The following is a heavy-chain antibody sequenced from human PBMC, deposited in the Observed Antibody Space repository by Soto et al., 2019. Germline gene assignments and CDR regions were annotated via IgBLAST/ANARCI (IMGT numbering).Heavy chain of an antibody. Sequence: LSCRASGFTVRSYEMTWVRQAPGKGLEWVSYISKSGGTIHYADSVKGRFTVSRDNDKDSLYLQMNSLRAEDTAVYFCAGYYYDPRGPYPAFDYWGQGTLFTGSS. CDR2: ISKSGGTI. D-gene: IGHD3-22*01. V-gene: IGHV3-48*03. CDR1: GFTVRSYE. J-gene: IGHJ4*02. CDR3: AGYYYDPRGPYPAFDY.